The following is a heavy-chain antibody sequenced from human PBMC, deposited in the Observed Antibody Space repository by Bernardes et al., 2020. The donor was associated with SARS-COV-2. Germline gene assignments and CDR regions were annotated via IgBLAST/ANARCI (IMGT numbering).Heavy chain of an antibody. CDR1: GFTFSNAR. J-gene: IGHJ5*01. CDR3: TTLIITPGSFST. D-gene: IGHD3-10*01. Sequence: GGSPRLSCSASGFTFSNARLTWVRQAPGKGLEWVARIKTKAIGGTSDYAAPVKGRFTISRDDSKNTLYLQMNSLKTEDTAVYYCTTLIITPGSFSTWGRGAMVTVSS. CDR2: IKTKAIGGTS. V-gene: IGHV3-15*01.